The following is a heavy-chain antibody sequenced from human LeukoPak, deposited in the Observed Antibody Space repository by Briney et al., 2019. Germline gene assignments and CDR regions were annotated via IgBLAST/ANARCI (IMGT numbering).Heavy chain of an antibody. D-gene: IGHD6-19*01. V-gene: IGHV3-66*01. CDR3: ARSRAVAGTVDY. CDR2: IYSGGST. Sequence: SGGSLRLSCAASGFTVSSNYMSWVRQAPGKGLEWGSVIYSGGSTYYADSVKGRFTISRDNSKHTLYLQMTSLSAEDTAVYHCARSRAVAGTVDYWGQGTLVTVSS. CDR1: GFTVSSNY. J-gene: IGHJ4*02.